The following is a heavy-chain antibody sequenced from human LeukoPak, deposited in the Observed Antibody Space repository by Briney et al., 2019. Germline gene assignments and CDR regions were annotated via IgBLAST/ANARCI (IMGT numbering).Heavy chain of an antibody. CDR2: IFYNGGNK. D-gene: IGHD1-26*01. CDR3: ARDRGGTYTVGGAFDV. CDR1: GFTFSHFG. V-gene: IGHV3-33*01. Sequence: GGSLRLSCAASGFTFSHFGMHWIRQAPGKGLEWVAVIFYNGGNKYYGDSVKGRFTISRDNSKNTHDLQMNSLRAEDTGAYYCARDRGGTYTVGGAFDVWGQGILVTVSS. J-gene: IGHJ3*01.